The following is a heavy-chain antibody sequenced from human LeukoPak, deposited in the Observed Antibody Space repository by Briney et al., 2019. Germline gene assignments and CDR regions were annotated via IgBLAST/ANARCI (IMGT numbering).Heavy chain of an antibody. CDR3: AKETGSGSYYEYYYDY. Sequence: PGGSLRLSCAASGFTFSSYGMHWVRQAPGKGLEWVAVTSFDGSNKYYADSVKGRFTISRDNSKNTLYLEMNSLRAEDTAVYYCAKETGSGSYYEYYYDYWGQGTLVTVSS. CDR1: GFTFSSYG. CDR2: TSFDGSNK. D-gene: IGHD3-10*01. J-gene: IGHJ4*02. V-gene: IGHV3-30*18.